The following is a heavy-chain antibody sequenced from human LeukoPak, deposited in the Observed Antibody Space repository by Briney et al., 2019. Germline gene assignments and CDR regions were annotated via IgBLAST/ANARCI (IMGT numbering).Heavy chain of an antibody. CDR1: GFTFSSYW. CDR2: INGDGSDT. Sequence: GGSLRLSCAASGFTFSSYWMHWVRQPPGKGLVWVSRINGDGSDTSYADSVRGRFTIFRDNAKNTLYLQMNSLRAEDTAVYYCAKDNGDHAIDYWAQGTMVTVSS. V-gene: IGHV3-74*01. CDR3: AKDNGDHAIDY. J-gene: IGHJ4*02. D-gene: IGHD4-17*01.